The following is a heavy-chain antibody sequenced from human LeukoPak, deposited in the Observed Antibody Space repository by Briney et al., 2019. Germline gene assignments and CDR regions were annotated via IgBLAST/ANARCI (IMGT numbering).Heavy chain of an antibody. Sequence: PSETLSLTCTVSGGSISSYYWSWLRQPPGKGLEWIGYIYYSGSTNYNPSLKSRVTISVDTSKNQFSLKLSSVAAADTAVYYCARRGRDGYSPWGQGTLVTVSS. J-gene: IGHJ5*02. CDR3: ARRGRDGYSP. D-gene: IGHD5-24*01. CDR2: IYYSGST. V-gene: IGHV4-59*01. CDR1: GGSISSYY.